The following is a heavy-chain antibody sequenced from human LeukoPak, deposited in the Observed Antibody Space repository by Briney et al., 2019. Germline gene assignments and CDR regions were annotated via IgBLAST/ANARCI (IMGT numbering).Heavy chain of an antibody. CDR2: FRGSGNST. J-gene: IGHJ4*02. D-gene: IGHD1-26*01. CDR3: ARRNAGSSRRVYYFDN. V-gene: IGHV3-23*01. Sequence: GGSLRLSCAASGFSFNFYGMTWVRQAPGKGLEWVSVFRGSGNSTNYADSVQSRFTISRDNSKNTLYLQMNSLTGEDTAIYFCARRNAGSSRRVYYFDNWGQGTLVTVSS. CDR1: GFSFNFYG.